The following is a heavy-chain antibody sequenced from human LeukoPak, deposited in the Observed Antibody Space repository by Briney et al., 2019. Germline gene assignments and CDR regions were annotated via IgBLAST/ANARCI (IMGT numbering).Heavy chain of an antibody. CDR2: ISYDGSNK. V-gene: IGHV3-30-3*01. CDR3: AKDIYEQWGYFDY. Sequence: GGSLRLSCAASGFTFSSYAMHWVRQAPGKGLEWVAVISYDGSNKYYTDSVKGRFTISRDNSKNTLSLQMDSLRAEDTAMYYCAKDIYEQWGYFDYWGQGTLVTVSS. CDR1: GFTFSSYA. J-gene: IGHJ4*02. D-gene: IGHD6-19*01.